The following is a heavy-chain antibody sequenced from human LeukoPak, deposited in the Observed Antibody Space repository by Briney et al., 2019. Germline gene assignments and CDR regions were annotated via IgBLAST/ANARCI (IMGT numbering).Heavy chain of an antibody. Sequence: PSETLSLTCTVSGGSISSYYWSWIRQPPGKGLEWIGYIYYSGSTNYNPSPKSRVTISVDTSKNQFSLKLSSVTAADTAVYYCARGGWELPGSYYYYYMDVWGKGTTVTVSS. CDR2: IYYSGST. D-gene: IGHD1-26*01. V-gene: IGHV4-59*01. J-gene: IGHJ6*03. CDR3: ARGGWELPGSYYYYYMDV. CDR1: GGSISSYY.